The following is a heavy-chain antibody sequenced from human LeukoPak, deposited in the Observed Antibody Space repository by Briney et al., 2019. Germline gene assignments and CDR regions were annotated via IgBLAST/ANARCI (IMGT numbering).Heavy chain of an antibody. CDR1: GGSISSYY. CDR2: IYSSGRT. Sequence: SETLSLTCTVSGGSISSYYWSWTRQPPGKGLEWIGYIYSSGRTNYNPSLRSRLTISVDTSKNQFSLKLSSVTAADTAVYYCAREHWLSDYYYGMDVWGQGTTVTVSS. CDR3: AREHWLSDYYYGMDV. D-gene: IGHD3-9*01. J-gene: IGHJ6*02. V-gene: IGHV4-59*01.